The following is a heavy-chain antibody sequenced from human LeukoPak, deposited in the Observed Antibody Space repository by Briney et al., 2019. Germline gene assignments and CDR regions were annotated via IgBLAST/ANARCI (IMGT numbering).Heavy chain of an antibody. V-gene: IGHV3-23*01. CDR2: ISGSGGST. CDR3: AKQLGYCSDGSCYFPY. Sequence: PGGSLRLSCAASGFTFSSYAMSWVRQAPGKGLEWVSAISGSGGSTYYADSVKDRFTISRDNSKSTLCLQMNSLRAEDTAVYYCAKQLGYCSDGSCYFPYWGQGTLATVSS. D-gene: IGHD2-15*01. CDR1: GFTFSSYA. J-gene: IGHJ4*02.